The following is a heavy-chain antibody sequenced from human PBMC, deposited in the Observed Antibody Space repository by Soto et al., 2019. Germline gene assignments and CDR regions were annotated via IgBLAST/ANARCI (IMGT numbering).Heavy chain of an antibody. CDR1: GFTFSGSA. Sequence: GGSLRLSCAASGFTFSGSAMHWVRQASGKGLEWVGRIRSKANSYATAYAASVKGRFTISRDDSKNTAYLQMNSLKTEDTAVYYCTTRGYSGYDPNYYYMDVWGKGTTVTVSS. V-gene: IGHV3-73*01. CDR2: IRSKANSYAT. J-gene: IGHJ6*03. CDR3: TTRGYSGYDPNYYYMDV. D-gene: IGHD5-12*01.